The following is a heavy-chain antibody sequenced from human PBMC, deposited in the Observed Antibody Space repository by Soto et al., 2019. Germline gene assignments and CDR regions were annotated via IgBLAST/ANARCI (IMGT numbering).Heavy chain of an antibody. Sequence: QVQLQQWGAGLLKPSETLSLTCAVYGGSFSGYYWSWIRQPPGKGLEWIGEINHSGSTNYNPSLKSRVTISVDTSTNQFSLKLSSVTAADTAVYYCARVRGSSWYVVLDYWGQGTLVTVSS. CDR1: GGSFSGYY. CDR3: ARVRGSSWYVVLDY. V-gene: IGHV4-34*01. J-gene: IGHJ4*02. D-gene: IGHD6-13*01. CDR2: INHSGST.